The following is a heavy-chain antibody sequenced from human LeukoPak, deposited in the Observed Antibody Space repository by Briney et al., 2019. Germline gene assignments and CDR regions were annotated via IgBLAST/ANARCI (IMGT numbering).Heavy chain of an antibody. J-gene: IGHJ4*02. Sequence: PSGTLSLTCTVSGGSISSYYWSCVRQPPGKGLEWVWYISYSGSTTYNPSPTSRVSISLDTSTDQFSLQLSSVTAADTPAYYCARRNYGDYDHYFDYWGQGTLVTVSS. D-gene: IGHD4-17*01. CDR1: GGSISSYY. CDR2: ISYSGST. CDR3: ARRNYGDYDHYFDY. V-gene: IGHV4-59*08.